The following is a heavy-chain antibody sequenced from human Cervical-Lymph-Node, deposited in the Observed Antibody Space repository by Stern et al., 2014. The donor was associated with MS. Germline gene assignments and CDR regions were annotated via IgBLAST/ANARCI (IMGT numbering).Heavy chain of an antibody. D-gene: IGHD1-26*01. V-gene: IGHV4-31*03. CDR3: ARVDPGEWELPVSIFDP. CDR1: GGSISSGGYY. J-gene: IGHJ5*02. CDR2: IYYSGST. Sequence: VQLVESGPGLVKPSQTLSLTCTVSGGSISSGGYYWSWIRQHPGKGLEWIGYIYYSGSTYYNPSLKSRVTISVDTSKNQFSLKLSSVTAADTAVYYCARVDPGEWELPVSIFDPWGQGTLVTVSS.